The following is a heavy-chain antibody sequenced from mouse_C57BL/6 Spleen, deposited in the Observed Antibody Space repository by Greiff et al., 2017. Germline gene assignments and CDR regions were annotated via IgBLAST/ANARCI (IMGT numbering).Heavy chain of an antibody. Sequence: DVKLQESGPGMVKPSQSLSLTCTVTGYSITSGYDWHWLRHFPGNKLEWMGYISYSGSTNYNPSLKSRISITHDTSKNHFFLKLNSVTTEDTATYYCARGGYGSSYGYVDVWGTGTTVTVSS. V-gene: IGHV3-1*01. J-gene: IGHJ1*03. D-gene: IGHD1-1*01. CDR3: ARGGYGSSYGYVDV. CDR1: GYSITSGYD. CDR2: ISYSGST.